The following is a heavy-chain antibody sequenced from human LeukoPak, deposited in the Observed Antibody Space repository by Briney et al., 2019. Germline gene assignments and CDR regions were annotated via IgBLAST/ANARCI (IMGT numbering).Heavy chain of an antibody. V-gene: IGHV7-4-1*02. CDR2: INTNTGNP. D-gene: IGHD3-10*01. J-gene: IGHJ4*02. CDR3: ARIWRSFGELAGVYGY. Sequence: APVKVSCKASGYTFTNYAINWVRQAPGQGLELMGWINTNTGNPTYAQGFTGQFVFSLDTSVSTAYLQISSLKAEDTAVYYCARIWRSFGELAGVYGYWGQGTLVTVSS. CDR1: GYTFTNYA.